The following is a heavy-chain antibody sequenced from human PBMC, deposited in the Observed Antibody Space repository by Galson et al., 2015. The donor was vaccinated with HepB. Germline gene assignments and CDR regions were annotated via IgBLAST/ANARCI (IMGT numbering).Heavy chain of an antibody. CDR1: GSSFPSYW. CDR3: ARHNYDSIGIYWVDY. D-gene: IGHD3-22*01. J-gene: IGHJ4*02. Sequence: QSGAEEKKPGESLKISCKGSGSSFPSYWIGWVRQRPGKGLEWLGIIYPGDSDTRYSPFFQGQVTISADKSISTAYLQLRSLKASDTAIYYCARHNYDSIGIYWVDYWGQGSLVTVSS. CDR2: IYPGDSDT. V-gene: IGHV5-51*01.